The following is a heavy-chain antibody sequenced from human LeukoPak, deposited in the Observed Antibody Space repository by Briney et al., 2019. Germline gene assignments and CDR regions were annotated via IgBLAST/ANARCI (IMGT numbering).Heavy chain of an antibody. Sequence: QAGGSLRLSCAASGFTFSNYAMSWVRQAPGTGLEWVSAITGSGGSTYYGDSVKGRFTTSRDNSKNTLDLEMNSLRVEETAVYYCAKGSGGSRPYYFDYWGQGTLVTVSS. V-gene: IGHV3-23*01. CDR1: GFTFSNYA. D-gene: IGHD6-6*01. CDR2: ITGSGGST. J-gene: IGHJ4*02. CDR3: AKGSGGSRPYYFDY.